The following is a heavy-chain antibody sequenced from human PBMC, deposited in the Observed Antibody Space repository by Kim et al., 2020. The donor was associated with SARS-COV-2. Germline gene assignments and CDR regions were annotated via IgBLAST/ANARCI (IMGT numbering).Heavy chain of an antibody. J-gene: IGHJ5*02. D-gene: IGHD3-10*01. CDR1: GFSLSTSGMC. Sequence: SGPTLVNPTQTLTLTCTFSGFSLSTSGMCVSWIRQPPGKALEWLALIDWDDDKYYSTSLKTRLTISKDTSKNQVVLTMTNMDPVDTATYYCARILQLNGSGSSTFDPWGQGTLVTVSS. V-gene: IGHV2-70*01. CDR3: ARILQLNGSGSSTFDP. CDR2: IDWDDDK.